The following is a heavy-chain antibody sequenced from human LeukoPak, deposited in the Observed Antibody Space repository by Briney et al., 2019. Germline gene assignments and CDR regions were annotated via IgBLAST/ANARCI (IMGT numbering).Heavy chain of an antibody. V-gene: IGHV3-23*01. D-gene: IGHD6-13*01. J-gene: IGHJ4*02. CDR3: AKTRPLDSSSWSHGDY. CDR2: ISGSDGST. Sequence: GGSLRLSCAASGFTFSSYAMSWVRQAPGKGLEWVSAISGSDGSTYYGDSVKGRFTISRDNSKDTLYLQMNSLRAEDTAVYYCAKTRPLDSSSWSHGDYWGQGTLVTVSS. CDR1: GFTFSSYA.